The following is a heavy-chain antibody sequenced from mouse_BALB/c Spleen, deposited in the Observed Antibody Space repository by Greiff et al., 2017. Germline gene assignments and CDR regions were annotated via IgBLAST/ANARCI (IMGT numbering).Heavy chain of an antibody. Sequence: EVMLVESGGGLVQPGGSLKLSCAASGFTFSSYGMSWVRQTPDKRLELVATINSNGGSTYYPDSVKGRCTISRDNAKNTLYLQMSSLKSEDTAMYYCARDRTVVANYFDYWGQGTTLTVSS. J-gene: IGHJ2*01. CDR3: ARDRTVVANYFDY. CDR2: INSNGGST. CDR1: GFTFSSYG. V-gene: IGHV5-6-3*01. D-gene: IGHD1-1*01.